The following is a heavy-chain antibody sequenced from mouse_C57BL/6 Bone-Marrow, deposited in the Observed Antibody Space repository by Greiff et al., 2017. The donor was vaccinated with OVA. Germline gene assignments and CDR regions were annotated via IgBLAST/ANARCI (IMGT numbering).Heavy chain of an antibody. CDR1: GYTFTSYW. J-gene: IGHJ3*01. Sequence: QVQLQQPGAELVKPGASVKLSCKASGYTFTSYWMHWVKQRPGQGLEWIGMIHPNSGSTNYNEKFKSKATLTVDKSSSTAYMQLSSLTSEDSAVDYCARVGGKEWFAYWGQGTLVTVSA. CDR2: IHPNSGST. D-gene: IGHD2-1*01. CDR3: ARVGGKEWFAY. V-gene: IGHV1-64*01.